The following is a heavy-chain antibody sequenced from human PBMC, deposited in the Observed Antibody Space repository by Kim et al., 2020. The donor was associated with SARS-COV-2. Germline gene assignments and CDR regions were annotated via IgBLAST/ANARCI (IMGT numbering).Heavy chain of an antibody. Sequence: GGSLRLSCAASGFTFRNYAMDWVRQAPGKGLEWVGVIWYDGSNTYYADSVKGRFTISRDNSRNTLYLQINGLRVEDTAIYYCARKLVGGWGFDSWCQGTRVTLSS. V-gene: IGHV3-33*01. J-gene: IGHJ4*02. CDR1: GFTFRNYA. CDR3: ARKLVGGWGFDS. D-gene: IGHD6-19*01. CDR2: IWYDGSNT.